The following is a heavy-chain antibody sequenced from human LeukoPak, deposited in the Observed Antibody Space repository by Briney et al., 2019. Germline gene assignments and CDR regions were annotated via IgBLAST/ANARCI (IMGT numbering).Heavy chain of an antibody. CDR1: GLTFSNHW. Sequence: GGSLRLSCAASGLTFSNHWMHWVRQAPGKGLVWVSRIDGDGSGTSYADSVKGRFTISRDNSKNTLYLQMNSLRAEDTAVYYCAKDGTGCGGDCYSDYWGQGTLVTVSS. D-gene: IGHD2-21*02. CDR2: IDGDGSGT. J-gene: IGHJ4*02. CDR3: AKDGTGCGGDCYSDY. V-gene: IGHV3-74*01.